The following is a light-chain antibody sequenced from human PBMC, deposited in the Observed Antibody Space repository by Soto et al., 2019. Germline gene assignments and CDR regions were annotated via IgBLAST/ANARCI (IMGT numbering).Light chain of an antibody. J-gene: IGKJ1*01. CDR2: GVS. Sequence: EIVLTQSPGTLSLSPGERATLSCRASQSVPSNFLAWYQQKPGQAPILVIYGVSRRPTGIPDRFSGSGSGTDFTLTISRLEPEDFAVYYCQQYDSYWTFGQGTKVEIK. CDR3: QQYDSYWT. CDR1: QSVPSNF. V-gene: IGKV3-20*01.